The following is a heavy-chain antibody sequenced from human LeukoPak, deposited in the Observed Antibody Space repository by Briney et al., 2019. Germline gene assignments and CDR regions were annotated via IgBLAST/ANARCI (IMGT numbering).Heavy chain of an antibody. J-gene: IGHJ4*02. CDR3: AKWGDYDILTGYYVSDF. D-gene: IGHD3-9*01. V-gene: IGHV3-23*01. CDR2: ITGSGDTT. Sequence: PGASLRLSCAASGFIVRNYAMSWVRQAPGKGLEWVSAITGSGDTTYYADSVKGRFTISRDNSKNTLYVEMNTLRAEDTAVYYCAKWGDYDILTGYYVSDFWGQGTLVTVSS. CDR1: GFIVRNYA.